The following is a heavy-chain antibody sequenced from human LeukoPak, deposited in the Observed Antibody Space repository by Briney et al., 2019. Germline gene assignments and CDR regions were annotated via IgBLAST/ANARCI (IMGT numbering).Heavy chain of an antibody. CDR3: AREEVTMVRGVSDYFDY. D-gene: IGHD3-10*01. V-gene: IGHV1-69*04. CDR2: IIPILGIA. J-gene: IGHJ4*02. CDR1: GGTFSSYA. Sequence: WASVKVSCKASGGTFSSYAISWLRQAPGQGLEWMGRIIPILGIANYAQKFQDRVTITADKSTSTAYMELSSLRSEDTAVYYCAREEVTMVRGVSDYFDYWGQGTLVTVSS.